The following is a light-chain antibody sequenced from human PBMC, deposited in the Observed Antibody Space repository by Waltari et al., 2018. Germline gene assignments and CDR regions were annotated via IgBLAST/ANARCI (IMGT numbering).Light chain of an antibody. Sequence: EIVMTQSPATLSVSPGERATLSCRASQRVSSSLAWYQQKPGQAPRLLFYGASIRATGIPVRFSGSGSGTDFTLTIDSVQSEDFAVYYCQQYDNWPLLFGQGTKVEIK. CDR2: GAS. CDR3: QQYDNWPLL. CDR1: QRVSSS. J-gene: IGKJ1*01. V-gene: IGKV3-15*01.